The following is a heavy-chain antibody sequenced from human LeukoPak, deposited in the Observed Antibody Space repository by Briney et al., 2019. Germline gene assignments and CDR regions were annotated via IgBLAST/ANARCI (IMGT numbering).Heavy chain of an antibody. CDR3: ARGGKATVVTM. Sequence: PSETLSLTCTVSGGSINSYYWSWIRQPAGKGLEWIGRIYSSGSTNYNPSLKSRVSMSVDTSKNQFSLKLTSVTAADTAVYYCARGGKATVVTMWGQGVLVTVSS. CDR2: IYSSGST. V-gene: IGHV4-4*07. D-gene: IGHD4-23*01. J-gene: IGHJ4*02. CDR1: GGSINSYY.